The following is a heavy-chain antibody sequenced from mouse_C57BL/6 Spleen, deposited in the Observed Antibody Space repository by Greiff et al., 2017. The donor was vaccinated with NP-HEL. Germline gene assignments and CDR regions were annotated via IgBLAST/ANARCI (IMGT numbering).Heavy chain of an antibody. CDR3: ANDYGNY. D-gene: IGHD1-1*02. CDR1: GFTFSSYA. J-gene: IGHJ2*01. V-gene: IGHV5-4*03. CDR2: ISDGGSYT. Sequence: EVMLVESGGGLVKPGGSLKLSCAAPGFTFSSYAMSWVRQTSEKRLEWVATISDGGSYTYYPDNVKGRFTISRDNAKNNLYLQMSHLKSEDTAMYYCANDYGNYWGQGTTLTVSS.